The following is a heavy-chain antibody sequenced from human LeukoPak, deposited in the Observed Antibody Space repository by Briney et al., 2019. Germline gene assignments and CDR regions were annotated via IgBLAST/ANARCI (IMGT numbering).Heavy chain of an antibody. J-gene: IGHJ6*03. CDR2: ISSSSSSYI. V-gene: IGHV3-21*01. CDR1: GFTFSDFT. CDR3: ARVPPYYYYYYYMDV. Sequence: GESLRLSCAGSGFTFSDFTMNWVRQAPGKGLEWVSCISSSSSSYIYYADSVKGRFTISRDNAKNSLYLQMNSLRAEDTAVYYCARVPPYYYYYYYMDVWGKGTTATVSS.